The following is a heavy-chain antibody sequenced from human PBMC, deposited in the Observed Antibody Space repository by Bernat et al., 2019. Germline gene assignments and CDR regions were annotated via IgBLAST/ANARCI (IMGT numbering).Heavy chain of an antibody. D-gene: IGHD3-16*01. CDR3: ARDGLGLDYYYYGMDV. J-gene: IGHJ6*02. Sequence: EVQLVESGGGLVKPGGSLRLSCAASGFTFSSYSMNWVRQAPGKGLEWVASISSSSYIYSADSVKGRFTISRDNAKNSLYLQLNSLRAEDTAVYYFARDGLGLDYYYYGMDVWRQGTTVTVSS. CDR2: ISSSSYI. V-gene: IGHV3-21*01. CDR1: GFTFSSYS.